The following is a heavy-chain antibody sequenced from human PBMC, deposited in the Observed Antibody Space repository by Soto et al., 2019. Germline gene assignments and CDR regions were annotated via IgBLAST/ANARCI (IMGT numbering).Heavy chain of an antibody. V-gene: IGHV1-18*01. Sequence: EASVKVSCKASGYTFASCGSSWVRQAPGQGLEWMGWISAYNGNTNYAQKLQGRVTMTTDTSTSTAYMELRSLRSDDTAVYYCARDPGFRSDYWGQGTLVTVSS. D-gene: IGHD3-9*01. CDR2: ISAYNGNT. J-gene: IGHJ4*02. CDR1: GYTFASCG. CDR3: ARDPGFRSDY.